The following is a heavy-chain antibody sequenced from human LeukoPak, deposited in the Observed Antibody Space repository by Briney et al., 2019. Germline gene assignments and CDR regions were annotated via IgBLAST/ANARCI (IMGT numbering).Heavy chain of an antibody. CDR3: ASEAYDSSGYSPFDI. D-gene: IGHD3-22*01. V-gene: IGHV3-7*01. CDR2: IKQDGSEK. J-gene: IGHJ3*02. CDR1: GFTFSRYW. Sequence: GGSLRLSCAASGFTFSRYWMSWVRQAPGKGLEWVANIKQDGSEKYYVDSVKGRFTISKDNAKNSLYLQMYSLRAEDTAVYYCASEAYDSSGYSPFDIWGQGTMVTVSS.